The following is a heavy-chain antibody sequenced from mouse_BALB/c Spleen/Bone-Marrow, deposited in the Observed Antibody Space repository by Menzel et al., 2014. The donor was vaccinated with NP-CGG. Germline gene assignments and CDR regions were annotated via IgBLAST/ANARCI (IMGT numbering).Heavy chain of an antibody. J-gene: IGHJ2*01. CDR3: ARDYYGNFLFDC. D-gene: IGHD2-1*01. CDR2: IYPGNVNT. CDR1: GYTFTHYY. Sequence: QVQLQQSGPELVKPGASVRISCKASGYTFTHYYIHWVKQRPGQGLEWIGWIYPGNVNTKYNEKFKGKATLTADESSSTAYMQLSSLTSEDSAVYFCARDYYGNFLFDCSGQGTTLTVSS. V-gene: IGHV1S56*01.